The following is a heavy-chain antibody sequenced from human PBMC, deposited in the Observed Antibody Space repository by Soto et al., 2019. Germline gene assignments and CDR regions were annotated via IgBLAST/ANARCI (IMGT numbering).Heavy chain of an antibody. V-gene: IGHV3-9*01. CDR2: ISCDRSSI. D-gene: IGHD2-15*01. Sequence: PGGSLRLSCAASGFTFDDYAMHWVRQAPGKGLEWVSGISCDRSSIDYADSVKGRFTISRDNSKNTLYLQMNSLRAEDTAVYYCAGSVVVAATAAFDIWGQGTMVTVSS. CDR3: AGSVVVAATAAFDI. CDR1: GFTFDDYA. J-gene: IGHJ3*02.